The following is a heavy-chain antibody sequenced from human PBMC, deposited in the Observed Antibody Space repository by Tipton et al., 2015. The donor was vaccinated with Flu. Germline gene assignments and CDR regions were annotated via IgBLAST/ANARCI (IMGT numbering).Heavy chain of an antibody. CDR3: ARDTGTVYFDR. J-gene: IGHJ2*01. CDR2: IYHPGTT. D-gene: IGHD1-1*01. V-gene: IGHV4-59*11. CDR1: GGSISSHY. Sequence: GLVKPSETLSLTCSVSGGSISSHYWNWIRQPPGKGLEWIGYIYHPGTTDYNPSLRSRVTISLDRSKNQFSLQLSSVTAADTAVYYCARDTGTVYFDRWGRGTLVTVSS.